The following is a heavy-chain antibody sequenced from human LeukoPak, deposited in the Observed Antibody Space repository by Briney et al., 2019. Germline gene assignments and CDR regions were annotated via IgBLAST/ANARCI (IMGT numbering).Heavy chain of an antibody. V-gene: IGHV1-8*01. CDR2: MNPNSGNT. CDR3: ARVRITMVRGAPYYMDV. CDR1: GYTFTSYD. Sequence: ASVKVSCKASGYTFTSYDINWVRQATGRGLEWMGWMNPNSGNTGYAQKFQGRVTMTRNTSISTAYMELSSLRSEDTAVYYCARVRITMVRGAPYYMDVWGKGTTVTVSS. J-gene: IGHJ6*03. D-gene: IGHD3-10*01.